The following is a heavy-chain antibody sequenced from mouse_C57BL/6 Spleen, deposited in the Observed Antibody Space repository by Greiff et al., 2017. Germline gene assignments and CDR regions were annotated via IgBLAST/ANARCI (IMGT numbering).Heavy chain of an antibody. J-gene: IGHJ2*01. D-gene: IGHD1-1*01. CDR2: INPSSGYT. CDR3: AREIYYYGSSFY. CDR1: GYTFTSYT. Sequence: VKLMESGAELARPGASVKMSCKASGYTFTSYTMHWVKQRPGQGLEWIGYINPSSGYTKYNQKFKDKATLTADKSSSTAYMQLSSLTSEDSAVYYCAREIYYYGSSFYWGQGTTLTVSS. V-gene: IGHV1-4*01.